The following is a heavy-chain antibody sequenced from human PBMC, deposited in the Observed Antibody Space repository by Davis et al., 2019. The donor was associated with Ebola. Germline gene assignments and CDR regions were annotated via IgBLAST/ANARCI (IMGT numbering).Heavy chain of an antibody. J-gene: IGHJ4*02. V-gene: IGHV1-2*02. CDR3: ATRNHYYFDY. CDR2: INPNSGGT. CDR1: GYTFTGNY. D-gene: IGHD1-14*01. Sequence: ASVKVSCKASGYTFTGNYMHWVRQAPGQGLEWMGWINPNSGGTKYAQKFQGRVTMTTDKSISTLYMELSALTSDDTAFYYCATRNHYYFDYWGQGTLVTVSS.